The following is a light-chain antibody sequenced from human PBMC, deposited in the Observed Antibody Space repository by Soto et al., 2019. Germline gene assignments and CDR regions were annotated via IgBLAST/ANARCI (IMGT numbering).Light chain of an antibody. J-gene: IGLJ2*01. CDR2: NDT. Sequence: QSVLTQPPSASGTPGQRVTISCSNIGSHTVIWYQQLPGTAPKLLIYNDTRRPSRVPDRFSGSKSGTSASLAISGLHSEDEADFYCAAWDDSLQGVLFGGGTKLTVL. V-gene: IGLV1-44*01. CDR3: AAWDDSLQGVL. CDR1: NIGSHT.